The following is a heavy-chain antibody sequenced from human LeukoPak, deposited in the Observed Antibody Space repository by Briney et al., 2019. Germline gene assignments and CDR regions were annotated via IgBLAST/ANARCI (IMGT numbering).Heavy chain of an antibody. Sequence: SETLSLTCAVSGASISGSYWSWIRQPPGKGLESIGYIQRIDNYNYNPSLKSRVTMTLDTSKNQFSLKMSSVTAADTAIYYCTKVLRGYSDYGDWGQGTLVTVSS. D-gene: IGHD5-12*01. J-gene: IGHJ4*02. CDR1: GASISGSY. CDR3: TKVLRGYSDYGD. V-gene: IGHV4-59*01. CDR2: IQRIDNY.